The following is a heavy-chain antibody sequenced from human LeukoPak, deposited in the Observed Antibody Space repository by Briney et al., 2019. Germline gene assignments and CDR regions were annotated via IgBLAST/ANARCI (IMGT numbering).Heavy chain of an antibody. Sequence: PSETLSLTCAVYGGALSGYYWSWIRQPPGKGLEWSGEINHSSSTNYNPSLKSRVTVSVDASKNQFSLKLRSVTAADTAVYYCARGPPRYSYAPKYYFDYWGQGTLVTVSS. CDR1: GGALSGYY. D-gene: IGHD5-18*01. CDR3: ARGPPRYSYAPKYYFDY. V-gene: IGHV4-34*01. CDR2: INHSSST. J-gene: IGHJ4*02.